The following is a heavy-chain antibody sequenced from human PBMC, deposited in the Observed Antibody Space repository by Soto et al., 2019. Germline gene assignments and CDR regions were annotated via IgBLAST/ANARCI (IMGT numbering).Heavy chain of an antibody. CDR2: IYWNDDK. J-gene: IGHJ4*02. V-gene: IGHV2-5*01. CDR3: VHSKYTDFWSGYYSFYFDY. D-gene: IGHD3-3*01. CDR1: GFSLSTSGEG. Sequence: QITLKESGPTQVKPTQTLTLTCTFSGFSLSTSGEGVGWIRQPPGKALEWLALIYWNDDKPYSPSLKNRLTVNKDASKNQVVLTMTNMDPVDTATYYCVHSKYTDFWSGYYSFYFDYWGQGTLVTVSS.